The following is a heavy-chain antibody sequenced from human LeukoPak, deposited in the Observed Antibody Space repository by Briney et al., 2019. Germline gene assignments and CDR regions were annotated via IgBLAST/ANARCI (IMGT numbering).Heavy chain of an antibody. D-gene: IGHD6-13*01. J-gene: IGHJ5*02. CDR3: ARYSGSWYWFDP. CDR2: IYYSGST. Sequence: PSETPSLTCSVSGGSISSSSYYWAWIRQPPGKGLEWIGSIYYSGSTYYSASLKSRVTISVDMSKNQFSLKLNSVTAADTAVYYCARYSGSWYWFDPWGQGTLVTVSS. V-gene: IGHV4-39*01. CDR1: GGSISSSSYY.